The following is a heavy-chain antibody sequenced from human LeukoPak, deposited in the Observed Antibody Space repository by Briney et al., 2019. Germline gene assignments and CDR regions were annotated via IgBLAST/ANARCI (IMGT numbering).Heavy chain of an antibody. J-gene: IGHJ6*02. CDR3: ARDVRIVVVVAARVYYYYGMDV. D-gene: IGHD2-15*01. V-gene: IGHV1-8*01. Sequence: GASVKVSCKASGYTFTSYDINWVRQATGQGLEWLGWMNPNNGNTGYALEFQGRVSMTRDTSLSTAYMELSSLRSDDTAVYYCARDVRIVVVVAARVYYYYGMDVWGQGTTVTVSS. CDR2: MNPNNGNT. CDR1: GYTFTSYD.